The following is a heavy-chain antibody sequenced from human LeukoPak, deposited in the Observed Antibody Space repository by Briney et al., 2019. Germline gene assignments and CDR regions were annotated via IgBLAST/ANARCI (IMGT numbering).Heavy chain of an antibody. J-gene: IGHJ5*02. CDR3: ARDLPPYYYDSSGPFDP. V-gene: IGHV3-48*04. Sequence: PGGSLRLSCAVSGFTFSSYNMHWVRQAPGKGLEWISYISSSSTTIYYADSVKGRFTISRDNAKNSLYLQMNSLRAEDTAVYYCARDLPPYYYDSSGPFDPWGQGTLVTVSS. D-gene: IGHD3-22*01. CDR1: GFTFSSYN. CDR2: ISSSSTTI.